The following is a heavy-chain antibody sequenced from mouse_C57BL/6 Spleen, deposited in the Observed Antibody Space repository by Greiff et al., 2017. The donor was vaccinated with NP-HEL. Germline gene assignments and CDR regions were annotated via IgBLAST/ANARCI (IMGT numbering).Heavy chain of an antibody. CDR3: ARTPDGYYPYFDV. CDR2: IDPSDSYT. Sequence: QVQLQQPGAELVMPGASVKLSCTASGYTFTSYWMHWVKQRPGQGLEWIGEIDPSDSYTNYNQKFKGKSTLTVDKSSSTAYMQLSSLTSEDSAVYYCARTPDGYYPYFDVWGTGTTVTVAS. J-gene: IGHJ1*03. V-gene: IGHV1-69*01. D-gene: IGHD2-3*01. CDR1: GYTFTSYW.